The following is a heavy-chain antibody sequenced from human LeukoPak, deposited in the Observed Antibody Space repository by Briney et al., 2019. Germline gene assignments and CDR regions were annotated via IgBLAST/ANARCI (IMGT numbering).Heavy chain of an antibody. J-gene: IGHJ4*02. Sequence: SVKVSCKASGYTFTSYAMHWVRQAPGQRLEWMGWINAGNGNTKYSQKFQGRVTITRDTSASTAYMELSSLRSEDTAVYYCARDLPHSSSWFDYWGRGTLVTVSS. CDR3: ARDLPHSSSWFDY. CDR2: INAGNGNT. V-gene: IGHV1-3*01. D-gene: IGHD6-13*01. CDR1: GYTFTSYA.